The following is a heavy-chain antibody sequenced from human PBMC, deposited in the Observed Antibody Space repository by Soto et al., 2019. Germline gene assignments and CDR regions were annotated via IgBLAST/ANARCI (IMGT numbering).Heavy chain of an antibody. CDR1: GYTFTGYY. V-gene: IGHV1-2*04. Sequence: ASVKVSCKASGYTFTGYYMHWVRQAPGQGLEWMGWINPNSGGTNYAQKFQGWVTMTRDTSISTAYMELSRLRSDDTAVYYCARGNIAVAGSGYFDYWGQGTLVTVSS. CDR2: INPNSGGT. CDR3: ARGNIAVAGSGYFDY. D-gene: IGHD6-19*01. J-gene: IGHJ4*02.